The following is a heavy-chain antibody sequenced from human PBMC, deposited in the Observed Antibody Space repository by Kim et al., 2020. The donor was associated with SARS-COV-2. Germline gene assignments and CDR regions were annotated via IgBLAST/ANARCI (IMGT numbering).Heavy chain of an antibody. J-gene: IGHJ4*02. V-gene: IGHV1-69*01. CDR3: ASNRYGGNPTDY. D-gene: IGHD4-17*01. Sequence: YAQKFQGRVPLTADESTSTAYMELSSLSSEDTAVYYCASNRYGGNPTDYWGQGTLVTVSS.